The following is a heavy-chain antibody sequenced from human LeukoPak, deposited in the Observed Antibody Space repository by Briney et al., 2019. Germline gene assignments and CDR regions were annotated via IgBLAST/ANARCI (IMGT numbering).Heavy chain of an antibody. CDR2: ISGDGGST. Sequence: PGGSLRLSCAASGFTFDDYAMHWVRQAPGKGLEWVSLISGDGGSTYYADSVKGRFTISRDDSKNSLYLQMNSLTTEDTALYYCANSLRFVEWLWPWFDPWGQGTLVTVSS. V-gene: IGHV3-43*02. CDR1: GFTFDDYA. J-gene: IGHJ5*02. CDR3: ANSLRFVEWLWPWFDP. D-gene: IGHD3-3*01.